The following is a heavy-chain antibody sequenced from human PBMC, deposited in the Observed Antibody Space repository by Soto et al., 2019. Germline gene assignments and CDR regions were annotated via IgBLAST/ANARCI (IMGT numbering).Heavy chain of an antibody. J-gene: IGHJ4*02. CDR1: GYTFNSYG. Sequence: ASVNVSCKASGYTFNSYGISWVRQAPGQGLELMGWISAYNGNTNYAQKFQGRVTMTTXXXXXXAXMXLXXXXSDXTAVYYCARSKPYFSGWEPSDYWGQGTLVTVSS. D-gene: IGHD6-19*01. CDR2: ISAYNGNT. V-gene: IGHV1-18*01. CDR3: ARSKPYFSGWEPSDY.